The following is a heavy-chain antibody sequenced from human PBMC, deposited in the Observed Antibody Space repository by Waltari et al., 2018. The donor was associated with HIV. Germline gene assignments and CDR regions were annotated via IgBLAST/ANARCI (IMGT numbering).Heavy chain of an antibody. CDR1: GFSFGDFP. Sequence: EVQLVEFGGGLVQPGRSLRLSCTGFGFSFGDFPISWFRRAPGKGLEWVGLIRSRIYGGATEYAASAKGRFTISRDDLKSVAYLQMNSLKTEDTAVYYCTRSNTLDYWGQGTLVTVSS. V-gene: IGHV3-49*03. D-gene: IGHD1-26*01. J-gene: IGHJ4*02. CDR2: IRSRIYGGAT. CDR3: TRSNTLDY.